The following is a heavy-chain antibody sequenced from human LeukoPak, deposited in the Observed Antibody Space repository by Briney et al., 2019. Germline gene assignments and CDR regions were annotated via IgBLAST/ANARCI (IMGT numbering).Heavy chain of an antibody. CDR3: AREQAMTYYDILTGYFPFDY. V-gene: IGHV1-18*01. Sequence: ASVKVSCKASGYTFTSYGISWVRQAPGQGLEWMGWISAYNGNTNYAQKLQGRVTMTTDTSTSTAYMELRSLRSDGTAVYYCAREQAMTYYDILTGYFPFDYWGQGTLVTVSS. J-gene: IGHJ4*02. CDR2: ISAYNGNT. CDR1: GYTFTSYG. D-gene: IGHD3-9*01.